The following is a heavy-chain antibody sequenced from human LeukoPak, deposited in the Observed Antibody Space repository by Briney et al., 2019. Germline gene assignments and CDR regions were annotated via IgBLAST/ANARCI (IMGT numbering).Heavy chain of an antibody. CDR3: ARDRQLWYPTPSYYFDY. V-gene: IGHV3-21*01. J-gene: IGHJ4*02. D-gene: IGHD5-18*01. CDR1: GFTFSSYS. CDR2: ISSSSSYI. Sequence: TGGSLRLSCAASGFTFSSYSMNWVRQAPGKGLEWVSSISSSSSYIYYADSVKGRFTISRDNAKNSLYLQMNSLRAEDTAVYYCARDRQLWYPTPSYYFDYWGQGTLVTVSS.